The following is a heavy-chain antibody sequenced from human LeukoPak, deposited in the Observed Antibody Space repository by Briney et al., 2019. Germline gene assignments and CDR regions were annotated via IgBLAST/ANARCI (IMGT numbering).Heavy chain of an antibody. CDR3: ATGGLGSLEY. V-gene: IGHV3-43*02. D-gene: IGHD3-16*01. CDR2: ITGDGFST. J-gene: IGHJ4*02. Sequence: PGGSLRLSCAASGFTFDDSAMHWVRQAPGKGLEWVSLITGDGFSTSYADSVKGRFIISRDNSKNSLYLQMNSLRTEDTALYYCATGGLGSLEYWGQGTLVTVSS. CDR1: GFTFDDSA.